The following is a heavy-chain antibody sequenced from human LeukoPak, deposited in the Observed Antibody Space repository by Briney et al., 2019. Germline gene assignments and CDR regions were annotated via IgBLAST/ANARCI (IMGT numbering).Heavy chain of an antibody. Sequence: GGSLRLSCAASGFTFSSYWMSWVRQAPGKGLEWVANIKQDGSEKYYVDSVKGRFTISRDNAKNSLYLQMNSLRAEDTAVYYCARDMYSSSWYGGYWGQGTLVTVSS. D-gene: IGHD6-13*01. V-gene: IGHV3-7*01. CDR3: ARDMYSSSWYGGY. CDR2: IKQDGSEK. J-gene: IGHJ4*02. CDR1: GFTFSSYW.